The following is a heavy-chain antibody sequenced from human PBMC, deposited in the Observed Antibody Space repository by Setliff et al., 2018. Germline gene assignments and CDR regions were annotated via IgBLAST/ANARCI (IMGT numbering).Heavy chain of an antibody. V-gene: IGHV1-18*01. CDR2: MST. D-gene: IGHD2-2*01. J-gene: IGHJ4*02. CDR3: ARGPPDFVVVPAAAKFDF. Sequence: ASVKVSCKASGYTFSNYGINWVRQAPGQGLEWMGWMSTYAQKFQGRVTMTTDTPTSTAYMELRSLTSDDTAVYYCARGPPDFVVVPAAAKFDFWGQGTLVTVSS. CDR1: GYTFSNYG.